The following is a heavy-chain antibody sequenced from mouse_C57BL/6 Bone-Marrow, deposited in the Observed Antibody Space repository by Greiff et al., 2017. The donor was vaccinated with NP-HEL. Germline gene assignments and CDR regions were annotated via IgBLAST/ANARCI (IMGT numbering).Heavy chain of an antibody. V-gene: IGHV1-26*01. CDR3: ARGGYYGYLYYYAMDY. D-gene: IGHD2-2*01. J-gene: IGHJ4*01. Sequence: VQLQQSGPELVKPGASVKMSCKASGYTFTDYYMNWVKQSHGKSLEWIGDINPNNGGTSYNQKFKGKATLTVDKSSSTAYMELRSRTSEDAAVYYCARGGYYGYLYYYAMDYWGQGTSVTVSS. CDR2: INPNNGGT. CDR1: GYTFTDYY.